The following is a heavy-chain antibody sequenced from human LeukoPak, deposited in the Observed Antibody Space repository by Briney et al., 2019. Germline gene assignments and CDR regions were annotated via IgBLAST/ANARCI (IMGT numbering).Heavy chain of an antibody. CDR2: ISSSSSYI. V-gene: IGHV3-21*01. J-gene: IGHJ3*02. CDR3: ASVGITMVRGVIIDAFDI. D-gene: IGHD3-10*01. Sequence: GGSLRLSCAASGFTFSSSYSMSWVRQAPGKGLEWVSSISSSSSYIYYADSVKGRFTISRDNAKNSLYLQMNSLRAEDTAVYYCASVGITMVRGVIIDAFDIWGQGTMVTVSS. CDR1: GFTFSSSYS.